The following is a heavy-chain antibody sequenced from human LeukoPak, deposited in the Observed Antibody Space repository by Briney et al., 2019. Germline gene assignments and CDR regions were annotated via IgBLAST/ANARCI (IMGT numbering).Heavy chain of an antibody. CDR1: GYTFTGYY. V-gene: IGHV1-2*06. Sequence: PVASVKVSCKASGYTFTGYYMHWVRQAPGQGVEWMGRINPNRGGTNYAQNLQGRVTMTRDTSTSTAYMELSRLRSDDTAVYYCARLPTREAFDYWGQGTLVTVSS. J-gene: IGHJ4*02. CDR3: ARLPTREAFDY. CDR2: INPNRGGT.